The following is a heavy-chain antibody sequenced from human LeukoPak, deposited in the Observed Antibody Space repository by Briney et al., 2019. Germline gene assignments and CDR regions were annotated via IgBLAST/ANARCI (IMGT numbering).Heavy chain of an antibody. CDR3: ARDLGVLMVYDRPYYFDY. CDR1: GYTFTSYG. D-gene: IGHD2-8*01. V-gene: IGHV1-18*01. Sequence: ASVKVSCKASGYTFTSYGISWVRQAPGHGLEWMGWISAYNGSTNYAQRLQGRVTMTTDTSTSTASMELRSLRSDDTAVYYCARDLGVLMVYDRPYYFDYWGQGTLVTVSS. J-gene: IGHJ4*02. CDR2: ISAYNGST.